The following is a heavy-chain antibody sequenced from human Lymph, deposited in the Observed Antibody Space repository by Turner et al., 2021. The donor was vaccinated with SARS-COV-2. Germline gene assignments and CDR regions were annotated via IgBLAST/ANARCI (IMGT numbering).Heavy chain of an antibody. V-gene: IGHV1-8*01. Sequence: QVQLVQSGAEVKKPVGSVKVSCKVSGYTFTSYDINWVRQATGQGLGWMGWINPNSGNTGYAQKFQGRVTMTRNTSISTAYMELSSLRSEDTAVYYCARGAQLTVWFAPWGQGTLVTVSS. CDR1: GYTFTSYD. D-gene: IGHD3-9*01. J-gene: IGHJ5*02. CDR2: INPNSGNT. CDR3: ARGAQLTVWFAP.